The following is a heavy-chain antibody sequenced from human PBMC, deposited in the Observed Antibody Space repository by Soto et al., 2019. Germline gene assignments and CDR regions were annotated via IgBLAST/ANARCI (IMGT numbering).Heavy chain of an antibody. CDR3: ASSSPFHY. J-gene: IGHJ4*02. CDR2: IYYSGST. Sequence: SETLSLTCTVSGGSISSSSYYWGWIRQPPGKGLEWIGRIYYSGSTYYNPSLKSRVTISVDTSRNQFSLKLTSVTAADTGVYYCASSSPFHYWGPGILVTVSS. D-gene: IGHD6-6*01. CDR1: GGSISSSSYY. V-gene: IGHV4-39*01.